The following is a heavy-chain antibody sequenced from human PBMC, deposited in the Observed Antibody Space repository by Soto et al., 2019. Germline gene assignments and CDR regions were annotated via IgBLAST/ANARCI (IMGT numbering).Heavy chain of an antibody. CDR3: ARLRFLEWLFDY. D-gene: IGHD3-3*01. V-gene: IGHV1-18*01. J-gene: IGHJ4*02. Sequence: ASVKVSCKASGYTFTSYGISWVRQAPGQGLEWMGWISAYNGNTNYAQKLQCRFTMTTVASTSTAYMELRSLISYDTAVYYCARLRFLEWLFDYWGQGTLVTVSS. CDR1: GYTFTSYG. CDR2: ISAYNGNT.